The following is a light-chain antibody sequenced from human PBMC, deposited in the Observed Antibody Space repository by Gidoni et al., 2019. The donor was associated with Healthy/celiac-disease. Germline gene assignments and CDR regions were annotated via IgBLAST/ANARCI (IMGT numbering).Light chain of an antibody. V-gene: IGKV1-39*01. CDR3: QQSYSTPRT. CDR2: AAS. Sequence: DIQMTQSPSSLSASVGDRVTITCRASQSISSYLNWYQKKPGKAPKPLIYAASSLQSGVPSRFSGSGSGTDFTLTISSMQPEDFGTYYCQQSYSTPRTFGGGTKVEIK. CDR1: QSISSY. J-gene: IGKJ4*01.